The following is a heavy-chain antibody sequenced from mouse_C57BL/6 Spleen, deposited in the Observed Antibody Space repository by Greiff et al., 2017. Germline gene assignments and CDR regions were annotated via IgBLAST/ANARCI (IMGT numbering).Heavy chain of an antibody. J-gene: IGHJ4*01. CDR3: ARGSYYGSMDY. CDR2: RRHKANDYTT. CDR1: GFTFSDFY. Sequence: EVNVVESGGGLVQSGRSLRLSCATSGFTFSDFYMEWVRQAPGKGLAWIAARRHKANDYTTEYSASVKGRFIVSRDTSQSILYLQMNALRAEDTAIYYRARGSYYGSMDYWGQGASVTVSS. V-gene: IGHV7-1*01. D-gene: IGHD1-1*01.